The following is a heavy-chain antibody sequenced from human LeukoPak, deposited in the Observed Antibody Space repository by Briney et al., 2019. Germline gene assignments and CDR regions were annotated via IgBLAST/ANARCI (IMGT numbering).Heavy chain of an antibody. CDR1: GFTFSSYE. Sequence: GGSLRLSCAASGFTFSSYEMNWVRQAPGKGLEWVAVISYDGSNKYYADSVKGRFTISRDNSKNTLYLQMNSLRAEDTAVYYCAREYCSGGSCYYYFDYWGQGTLVTVSS. CDR2: ISYDGSNK. J-gene: IGHJ4*02. V-gene: IGHV3-30*04. D-gene: IGHD2-15*01. CDR3: AREYCSGGSCYYYFDY.